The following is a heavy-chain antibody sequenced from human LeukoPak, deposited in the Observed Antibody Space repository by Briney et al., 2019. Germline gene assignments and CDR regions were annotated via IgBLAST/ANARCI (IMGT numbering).Heavy chain of an antibody. CDR2: IYYSGST. V-gene: IGHV4-39*01. J-gene: IGHJ5*02. Sequence: SETLSLTCTVSGGSISSSSYYWGWIRQPPGKGLEWIGSIYYSGSTYYNPSLKSRVTISVDTFKNQFSLKLSSVTAADTAVYYCARLGVVWLPAAWFNWFDPWGQGTLVTVSS. D-gene: IGHD2-2*01. CDR3: ARLGVVWLPAAWFNWFDP. CDR1: GGSISSSSYY.